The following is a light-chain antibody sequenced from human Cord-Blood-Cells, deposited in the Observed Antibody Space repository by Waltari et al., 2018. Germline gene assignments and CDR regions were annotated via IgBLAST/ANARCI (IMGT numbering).Light chain of an antibody. CDR1: SGINVGTYR. V-gene: IGLV5-45*02. J-gene: IGLJ3*02. CDR3: MIWHSSAWV. Sequence: QAVLTQPSSLSASPGASASLTCTLRSGINVGTYRIYWYQQKPGSPPQYLLRYKSDSDKQQGAGVPSRFSGCKDASADAGILLISGLQSEDEADYSCMIWHSSAWVFGGGTKLTVL. CDR2: YKSDSDK.